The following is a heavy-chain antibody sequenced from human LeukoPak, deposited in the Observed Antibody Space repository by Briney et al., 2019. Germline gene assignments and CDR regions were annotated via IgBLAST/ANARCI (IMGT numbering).Heavy chain of an antibody. J-gene: IGHJ3*02. CDR3: AKGKWTFDI. V-gene: IGHV3-7*01. CDR2: IKQDGSEK. D-gene: IGHD2-8*01. Sequence: PGGSLRLSCAASGFTFSNYWMSWVRQAPGKGLEWVANIKQDGSEKYYVDSVKGQFTISRDNAKNSLYLQMNSLRAEDTAVYYCAKGKWTFDIWGQGTMVTVSS. CDR1: GFTFSNYW.